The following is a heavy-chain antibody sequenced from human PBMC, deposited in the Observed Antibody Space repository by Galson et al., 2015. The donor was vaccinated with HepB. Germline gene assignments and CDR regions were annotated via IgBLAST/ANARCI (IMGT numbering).Heavy chain of an antibody. Sequence: SLRLSCAASGFTFSSYAMGWVRQAPGKGLEWVSAISGSGGSTYYADSVKGRFTISRDNSKNTLYLQMNSLRAEDTAVYYCAKTHYYDSSGYYYVHAFDIWGQGTMVTVSS. J-gene: IGHJ3*02. D-gene: IGHD3-22*01. CDR2: ISGSGGST. CDR3: AKTHYYDSSGYYYVHAFDI. V-gene: IGHV3-23*01. CDR1: GFTFSSYA.